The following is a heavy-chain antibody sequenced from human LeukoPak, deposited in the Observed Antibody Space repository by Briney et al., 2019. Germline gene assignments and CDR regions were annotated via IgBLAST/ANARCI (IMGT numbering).Heavy chain of an antibody. CDR3: AGDTLPPLWFFDL. D-gene: IGHD2-21*02. V-gene: IGHV4-59*01. CDR1: GSSISSYY. CDR2: IFHTETT. J-gene: IGHJ2*01. Sequence: SETLSLTCTVSGSSISSYYWSWIRQPPGRGLEWIGYIFHTETTNYNPSLNSRAAISIDTSDNQYSLKLSSVTAADTAVYYCAGDTLPPLWFFDLWGRGTLVTVSS.